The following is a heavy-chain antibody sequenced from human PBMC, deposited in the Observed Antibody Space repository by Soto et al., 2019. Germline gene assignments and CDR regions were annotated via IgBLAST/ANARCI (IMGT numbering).Heavy chain of an antibody. CDR3: ARGDGYDAFDI. V-gene: IGHV4-34*01. J-gene: IGHJ3*02. Sequence: SETLSLTCAVYGGSFSGYYWSWIRQPPGKGLEWIGEINHSGSTNYNPSLKSRVTISVDTSKNQFSLKRSSVTAADTAVYYCARGDGYDAFDIWGQGTMVTVSS. CDR1: GGSFSGYY. D-gene: IGHD5-18*01. CDR2: INHSGST.